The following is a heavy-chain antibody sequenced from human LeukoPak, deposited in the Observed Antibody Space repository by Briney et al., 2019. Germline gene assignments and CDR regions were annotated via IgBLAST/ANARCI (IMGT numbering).Heavy chain of an antibody. D-gene: IGHD2-21*02. CDR2: IFDTGTT. V-gene: IGHV4-39*01. CDR1: GDSISSSGSH. CDR3: ARHTLVTSISTYNWLDP. Sequence: SETLSLTCTVSGDSISSSGSHWGWIRQPSGKGLEWIGSIFDTGTTYYTLSLKSRVSISVDTSRNQFSLKLNSVTAADTAAYYCARHTLVTSISTYNWLDPWGQGTLVTVSS. J-gene: IGHJ5*02.